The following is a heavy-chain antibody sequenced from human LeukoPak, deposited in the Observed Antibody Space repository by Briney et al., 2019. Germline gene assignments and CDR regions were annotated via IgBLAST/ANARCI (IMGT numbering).Heavy chain of an antibody. J-gene: IGHJ4*02. V-gene: IGHV4-4*07. D-gene: IGHD6-6*01. Sequence: PSETLSLTCTVSGGSFSNYFRGWIRQPAGKGLEWIGRIYTSGSTNYNPSLKSRVTMSVDTSKNQFSLKLSSVTAADTAVYYCARDLGGYSSSFVDYWGQGTLVTVSS. CDR2: IYTSGST. CDR3: ARDLGGYSSSFVDY. CDR1: GGSFSNYF.